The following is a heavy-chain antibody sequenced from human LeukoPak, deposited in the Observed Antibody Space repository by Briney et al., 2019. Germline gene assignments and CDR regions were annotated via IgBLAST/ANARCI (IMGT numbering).Heavy chain of an antibody. Sequence: GGSLRLSCAASGFTFSTYSMNWVRQSPGKGLEWVSYISSSNSTIYYADSVKGRFTISRDNAKNSLYLQMNSLRAEDTAVYYCGREWQWLVDYWGQGTLVTVSS. V-gene: IGHV3-48*01. CDR1: GFTFSTYS. CDR2: ISSSNSTI. J-gene: IGHJ4*02. CDR3: GREWQWLVDY. D-gene: IGHD6-19*01.